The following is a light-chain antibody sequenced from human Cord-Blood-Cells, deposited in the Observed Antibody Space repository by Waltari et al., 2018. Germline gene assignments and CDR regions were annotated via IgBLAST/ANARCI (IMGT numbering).Light chain of an antibody. V-gene: IGLV6-57*03. CDR2: EDN. J-gene: IGLJ3*02. Sequence: NFMLTQPHPVSESPGSTVTISCTRTSASLASNNIHWYQQRPGSAPTTVIYEDNQRPSGGPDRFSGSSDSSSNSASLTISGLKTEDEADYYCQSYDSSNQVFGGGTKLTVL. CDR1: SASLASNN. CDR3: QSYDSSNQV.